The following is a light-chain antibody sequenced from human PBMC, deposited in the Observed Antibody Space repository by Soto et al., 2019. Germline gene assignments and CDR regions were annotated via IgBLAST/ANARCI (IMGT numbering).Light chain of an antibody. CDR2: DAS. CDR1: QTITTW. Sequence: DIQITQSPSTLSASVGDRVTITCRASQTITTWLAWYQQKPGKAPKLLIYDASTLESGVPSRFSGSGFGTEFSLTISSLQPDDFASYYCQQYNTLSGTFGQGTRWIS. CDR3: QQYNTLSGT. V-gene: IGKV1-5*01. J-gene: IGKJ1*01.